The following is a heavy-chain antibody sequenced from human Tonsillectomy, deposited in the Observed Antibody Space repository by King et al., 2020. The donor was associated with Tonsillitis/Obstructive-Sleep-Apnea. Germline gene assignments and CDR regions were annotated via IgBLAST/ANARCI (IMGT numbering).Heavy chain of an antibody. CDR2: INWNGGST. CDR1: GFTFDNYG. CDR3: ARDLRGVENDYYGSGCPDY. D-gene: IGHD3-10*01. J-gene: IGHJ4*02. V-gene: IGHV3-20*04. Sequence: VQLVESGGGVVRPGGSLRLSCAGSGFTFDNYGMSWVRQAPGKGLEWVSGINWNGGSTGYADSVKGRLTISRDNAKNSLYLQMNSLRAEDTALYYCARDLRGVENDYYGSGCPDYWGQGTLVTVSS.